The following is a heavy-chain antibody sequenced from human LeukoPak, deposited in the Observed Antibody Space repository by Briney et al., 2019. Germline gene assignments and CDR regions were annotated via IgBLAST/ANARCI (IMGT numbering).Heavy chain of an antibody. J-gene: IGHJ4*02. CDR2: IYTSVST. Sequence: SETLSLTCTVSGGSISSYYWSWSRQPAGKGLEWSGRIYTSVSTNYNPSLKSRVTMSVDTSKNQFSLKLSSVTAADTAVYYFARFQGSYYALDYWGQGTLVTVSS. CDR3: ARFQGSYYALDY. D-gene: IGHD1-26*01. CDR1: GGSISSYY. V-gene: IGHV4-4*07.